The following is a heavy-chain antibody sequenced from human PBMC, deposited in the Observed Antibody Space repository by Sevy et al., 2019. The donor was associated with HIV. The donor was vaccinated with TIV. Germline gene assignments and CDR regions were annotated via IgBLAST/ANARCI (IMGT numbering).Heavy chain of an antibody. CDR2: FYNGDST. CDR1: GFTVTSNY. CDR3: AREAGSSSFDY. J-gene: IGHJ4*02. Sequence: GSLRLSCAATGFTVTSNYMSWVRQGPGKGLEWVSGFYNGDSTQYADSVKGRFTISRDKSNNTSYLQMDSLRAEDTAVYYCAREAGSSSFDYWGQGTLVTVSS. V-gene: IGHV3-53*01. D-gene: IGHD6-13*01.